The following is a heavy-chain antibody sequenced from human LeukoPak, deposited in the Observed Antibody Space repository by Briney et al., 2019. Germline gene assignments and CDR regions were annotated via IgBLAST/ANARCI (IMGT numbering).Heavy chain of an antibody. CDR2: ISYDGSNK. Sequence: GGSLRLSCAASGFTFSSYAMHWVRQAPGKGLEWVAVISYDGSNKYYADSVKGRFTISRDNSKNTLYLQMNSLRAEDTAVYYCARNVVVSTGFDYWGQGTLVTVSS. D-gene: IGHD3-22*01. CDR3: ARNVVVSTGFDY. CDR1: GFTFSSYA. J-gene: IGHJ4*02. V-gene: IGHV3-30-3*01.